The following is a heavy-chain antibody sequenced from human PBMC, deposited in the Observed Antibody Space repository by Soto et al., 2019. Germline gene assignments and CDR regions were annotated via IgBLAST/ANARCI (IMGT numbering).Heavy chain of an antibody. J-gene: IGHJ5*02. CDR1: GGSLSVGSYY. CDR2: IYDSGAT. V-gene: IGHV4-61*01. D-gene: IGHD3-16*01. CDR3: ARDWGPYWFDP. Sequence: SETLSLTCTVSGGSLSVGSYYWNWIRQPPGKQMEWIGYIYDSGATKYNPSLKSRVTISQDTSKNQFSLKMNSVTPSDTAVYYCARDWGPYWFDPWGQGILVTVS.